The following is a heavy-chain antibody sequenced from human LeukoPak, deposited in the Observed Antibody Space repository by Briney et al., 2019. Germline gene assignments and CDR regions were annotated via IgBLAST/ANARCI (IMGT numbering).Heavy chain of an antibody. Sequence: GSLRPSCAASGFTFSSYAMSWVRQAPGKGLEWVSAISGSGGSTYYADSVKGRFTISRDNSKSTLYLQMNSLRAEDTAVYYCAKDQGAYYDSSGYPLDWWGQGTLVTVSS. CDR3: AKDQGAYYDSSGYPLDW. J-gene: IGHJ4*02. CDR2: ISGSGGST. CDR1: GFTFSSYA. V-gene: IGHV3-23*01. D-gene: IGHD3-22*01.